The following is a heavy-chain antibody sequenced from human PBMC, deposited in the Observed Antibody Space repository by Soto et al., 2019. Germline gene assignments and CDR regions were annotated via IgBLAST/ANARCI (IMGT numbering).Heavy chain of an antibody. Sequence: VRVSCKASGYTFSDYYIHWVRQAPGQGLEWIGWINPNSGGTKYAPKFQGGVTMSRDTSITTAYMELIRLRSGDTAVYYCAREPATAKPEGVDFWGQGTLVTVSS. J-gene: IGHJ4*02. CDR2: INPNSGGT. D-gene: IGHD1-1*01. V-gene: IGHV1-2*02. CDR1: GYTFSDYY. CDR3: AREPATAKPEGVDF.